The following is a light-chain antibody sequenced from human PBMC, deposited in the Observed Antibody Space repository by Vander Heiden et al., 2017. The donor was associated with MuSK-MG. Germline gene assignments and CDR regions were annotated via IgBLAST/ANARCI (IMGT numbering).Light chain of an antibody. V-gene: IGLV3-1*01. CDR3: QAWDSSTVG. Sequence: SYELTQPPSVSVSPGHTASITCSGDKLGDKYACWYQQKPGQSPVLGSYQDLKRPSGIPERFSGSNSGNTATLTISGTQAMDEADYYCQAWDSSTVGCGGGTKLTVL. CDR1: KLGDKY. CDR2: QDL. J-gene: IGLJ2*01.